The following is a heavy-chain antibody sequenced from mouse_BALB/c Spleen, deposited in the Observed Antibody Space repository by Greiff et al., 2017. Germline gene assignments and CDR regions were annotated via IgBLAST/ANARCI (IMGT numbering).Heavy chain of an antibody. J-gene: IGHJ2*01. V-gene: IGHV5-4*02. Sequence: EVQLVESGGGLVKPGGSLKLSCAASGFTFSDYYMYWVRQTPEKRLEWVATISDGGSYTYYPDSVKGRFTISRDNAKNNLYLQMSSLKSEDTAMYYCARDSDEKEPDGGQGTTLTVSS. CDR1: GFTFSDYY. CDR3: ARDSDEKEPD. CDR2: ISDGGSYT.